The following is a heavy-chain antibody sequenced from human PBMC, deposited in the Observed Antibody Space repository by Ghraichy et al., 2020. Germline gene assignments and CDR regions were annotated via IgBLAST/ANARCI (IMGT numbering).Heavy chain of an antibody. CDR3: AKKRYSEWLNTNNWFDP. Sequence: GGSLRLSCAASGFSFSSYAMSWVRQAPGKGLEWVSAISGSGNSIYYAVSVKGRFTISRDNSKNTVSLQMNNLRAEDTAVYYCAKKRYSEWLNTNNWFDPWGQGTLVTVSS. D-gene: IGHD3-9*01. CDR2: ISGSGNSI. CDR1: GFSFSSYA. J-gene: IGHJ5*02. V-gene: IGHV3-23*01.